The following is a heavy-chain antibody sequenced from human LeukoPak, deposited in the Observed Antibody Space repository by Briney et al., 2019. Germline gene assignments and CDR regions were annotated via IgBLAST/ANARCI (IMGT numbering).Heavy chain of an antibody. CDR1: GFTFSSYG. J-gene: IGHJ4*02. CDR3: ARGHQRGYSDPPGY. D-gene: IGHD5-12*01. V-gene: IGHV3-33*01. Sequence: PGRSLRLSCAASGFTFSSYGMHWVRQAPGKGLEWVAVIWYDGSNKYYADSVKGRLTISRDNSKNTLYLQMNSLRAEDTAVYYCARGHQRGYSDPPGYWGQGTLVTVSS. CDR2: IWYDGSNK.